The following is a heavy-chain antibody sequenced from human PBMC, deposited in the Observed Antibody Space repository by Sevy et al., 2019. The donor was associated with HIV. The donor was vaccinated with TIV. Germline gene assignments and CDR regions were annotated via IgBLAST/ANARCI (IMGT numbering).Heavy chain of an antibody. J-gene: IGHJ4*02. D-gene: IGHD2-2*01. CDR3: AKSEWGNIGFCTRSSCYPFDY. Sequence: GGSLRLSCAASGFTFTSYAMSWVRQAPGKGLEWVSSISGSHGTPYYADSVKGRFTISRDNSKNTLYLQMSSLRAEDMTVYYCAKSEWGNIGFCTRSSCYPFDYWGQGTLVTVSS. CDR2: ISGSHGTP. V-gene: IGHV3-23*01. CDR1: GFTFTSYA.